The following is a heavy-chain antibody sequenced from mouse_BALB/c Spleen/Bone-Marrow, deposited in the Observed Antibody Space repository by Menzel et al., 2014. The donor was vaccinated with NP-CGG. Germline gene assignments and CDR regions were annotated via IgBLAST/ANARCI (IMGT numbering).Heavy chain of an antibody. D-gene: IGHD1-2*01. V-gene: IGHV14-3*02. CDR2: IDPANGNT. CDR3: SITTASWYFDV. Sequence: EVKLMESGAELVKPGASVKLSCTASGFDIKDTYMHWVKQRPEQGLEWIGRIDPANGNTKYDPKFQGKATITADTSSNTAYLQLSSLTSEDTAVYYLSITTASWYFDVWGAGTTVTVSS. CDR1: GFDIKDTY. J-gene: IGHJ1*01.